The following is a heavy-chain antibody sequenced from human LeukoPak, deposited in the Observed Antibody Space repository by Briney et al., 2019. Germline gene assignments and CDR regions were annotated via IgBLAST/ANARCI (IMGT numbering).Heavy chain of an antibody. D-gene: IGHD2-2*01. Sequence: GGSLRLSCAASGFTFSDYFMSWIRQAPGKGLEWVANIKQDGSEKYYVDSVKGRFTISRDNAKNSLYLQMNSLRAEDTAVYYCARVEKVPAALSYYYYYYMDVWGKGTTVTVSS. J-gene: IGHJ6*03. V-gene: IGHV3-7*01. CDR1: GFTFSDYF. CDR2: IKQDGSEK. CDR3: ARVEKVPAALSYYYYYYMDV.